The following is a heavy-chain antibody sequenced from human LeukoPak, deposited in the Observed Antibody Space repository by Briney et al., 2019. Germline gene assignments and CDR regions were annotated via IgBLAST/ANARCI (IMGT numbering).Heavy chain of an antibody. Sequence: GVSLRLSCAACGVTFRSYGIHGVRHAPGKGLEWVAVISYDGSNKYYADSVKGRFTISRDNSKNTLYLQMNSLRAEDTAGYYCAKQYYDSSGYYDYWGQGTLVTVSS. CDR3: AKQYYDSSGYYDY. V-gene: IGHV3-30*18. D-gene: IGHD3-22*01. CDR2: ISYDGSNK. CDR1: GVTFRSYG. J-gene: IGHJ4*02.